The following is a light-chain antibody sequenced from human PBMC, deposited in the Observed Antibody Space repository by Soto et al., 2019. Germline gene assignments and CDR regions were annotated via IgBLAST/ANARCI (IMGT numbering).Light chain of an antibody. V-gene: IGKV3-20*01. CDR2: AAS. J-gene: IGKJ4*01. CDR1: QSVTGNS. CDR3: QHFGGSLT. Sequence: EIVLTQSPVTLSLSPGERATLSCRASQSVTGNSLAWYQQRPGQAPRLLIIAASRRAAGIPDKFSGSGSGTDFPLTISRLEPEDLAVYYWQHFGGSLTFGGGTKVDIK.